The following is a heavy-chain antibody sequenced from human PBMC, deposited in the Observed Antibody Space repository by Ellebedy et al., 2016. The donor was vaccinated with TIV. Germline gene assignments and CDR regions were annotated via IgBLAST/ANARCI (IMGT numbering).Heavy chain of an antibody. CDR1: VFSFDDYV. CDR3: TKGKGATSWYVFDS. Sequence: GESLKISCAASVFSFDDYVMTCVRRAPGKGLEWVSTISSSGGTTYYADSVRGRFTISRDNSRNTLYLQMHSLRGDDTAVYYCTKGKGATSWYVFDSWGQGTLVTVSS. V-gene: IGHV3-23*01. J-gene: IGHJ4*02. D-gene: IGHD6-13*01. CDR2: ISSSGGTT.